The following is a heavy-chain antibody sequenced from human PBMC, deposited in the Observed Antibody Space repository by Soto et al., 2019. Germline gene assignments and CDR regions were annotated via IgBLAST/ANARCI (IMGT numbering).Heavy chain of an antibody. Sequence: EVQVLESGGGLVQPGGSLRLSCAASRFTFNNYGMSWVRQTPGKGLEWVSFISGSGGSTYYADSVKGRFTISRDNSKNTLFLQMNSLRAEDTALYYCAKNIGVAGIYYFDDWGQGTLVTVSS. CDR2: ISGSGGST. CDR1: RFTFNNYG. J-gene: IGHJ4*02. D-gene: IGHD6-13*01. CDR3: AKNIGVAGIYYFDD. V-gene: IGHV3-23*01.